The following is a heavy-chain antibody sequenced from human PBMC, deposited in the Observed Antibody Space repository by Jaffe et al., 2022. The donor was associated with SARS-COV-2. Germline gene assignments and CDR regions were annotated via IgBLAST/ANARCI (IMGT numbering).Heavy chain of an antibody. D-gene: IGHD3-9*01. CDR2: ISYDGSNK. V-gene: IGHV3-30*18. Sequence: QVQLVESGGGVVQPGRSLRLSCAASGFTFSSYGMHWVRQAPGKGLEWVAVISYDGSNKYYADSVKGRFTISRDNSKNTLYLQMNSLRAEDTAVYYCAKDLLSYYDILTGPMDYWGQGTLVTVSS. CDR3: AKDLLSYYDILTGPMDY. CDR1: GFTFSSYG. J-gene: IGHJ4*02.